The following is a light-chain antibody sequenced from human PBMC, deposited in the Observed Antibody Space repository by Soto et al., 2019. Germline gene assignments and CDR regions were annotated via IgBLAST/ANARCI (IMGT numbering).Light chain of an antibody. CDR2: AAS. Sequence: DIQMTQSPSSLSASVGVRVTITCRASQSIATYLNWYQQKPGPAPKLLIFAASSLQSGVPSRLSGRGSVTDFTLTINSLQPEDFATYDCQQTFSPPRTFSLGTKFDIK. CDR3: QQTFSPPRT. V-gene: IGKV1-39*01. J-gene: IGKJ3*01. CDR1: QSIATY.